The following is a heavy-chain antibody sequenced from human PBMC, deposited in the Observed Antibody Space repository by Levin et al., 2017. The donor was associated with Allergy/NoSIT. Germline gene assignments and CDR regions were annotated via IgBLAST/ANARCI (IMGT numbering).Heavy chain of an antibody. Sequence: SETLSLTCTVSGGSISSSSYYWGWIRQPPGKGLEWIGSIYYSGSTYYNPSLKSRVTISVDTSKNQFSLKLSSVTAADTAVYYCARSSNSSSWYKTFYYYYYGMDVWGQGTTVTVSS. CDR1: GGSISSSSYY. V-gene: IGHV4-39*01. CDR2: IYYSGST. CDR3: ARSSNSSSWYKTFYYYYYGMDV. J-gene: IGHJ6*02. D-gene: IGHD6-13*01.